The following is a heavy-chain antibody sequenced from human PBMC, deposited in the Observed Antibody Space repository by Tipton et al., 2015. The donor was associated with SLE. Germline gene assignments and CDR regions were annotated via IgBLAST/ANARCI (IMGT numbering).Heavy chain of an antibody. CDR2: ISAYNGNT. CDR1: GYTFTSYG. CDR3: ARESNGSGLLDYYYYYMDV. Sequence: QLVQSGAEVKKPGASVKVSCKASGYTFTSYGISWVRQAPGQGLEWMGWISAYNGNTNYAQKLQGRVTMTTDTSTSTAYMELRSLRSDDTAVYYCARESNGSGLLDYYYYYMDVWGKGTTVTVSS. J-gene: IGHJ6*03. V-gene: IGHV1-18*04. D-gene: IGHD3-10*01.